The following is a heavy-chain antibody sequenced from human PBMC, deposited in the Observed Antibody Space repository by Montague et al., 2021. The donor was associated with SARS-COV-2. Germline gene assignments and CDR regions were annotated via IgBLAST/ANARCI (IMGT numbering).Heavy chain of an antibody. CDR3: ARAAPWSFRDILTGYYYYYGMDV. Sequence: SETLSLTCAVYGGSFSGYYWSWIRQPPGKGLEWIGEINHSGSTNYNPSLKSRVTISVDTSKNQFSLKLSSVTAADTAVYYCARAAPWSFRDILTGYYYYYGMDVWGQGTTVPVSS. CDR2: INHSGST. J-gene: IGHJ6*02. V-gene: IGHV4-34*01. CDR1: GGSFSGYY. D-gene: IGHD3-9*01.